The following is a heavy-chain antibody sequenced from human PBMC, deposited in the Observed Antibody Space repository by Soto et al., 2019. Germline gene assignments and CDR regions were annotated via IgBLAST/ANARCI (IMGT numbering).Heavy chain of an antibody. CDR2: INAGNGNT. D-gene: IGHD2-2*01. CDR1: GYTFTSYA. Sequence: ASVKVSCKASGYTFTSYAMHWVRQAPGQRLEWMGWINAGNGNTKYSQKFQGRVTITRDTSASTAYMELSSLRSEDTAVYYCARSRGCSSTSCLYYYYYGMDVWGQGTTVTVS. V-gene: IGHV1-3*01. CDR3: ARSRGCSSTSCLYYYYYGMDV. J-gene: IGHJ6*02.